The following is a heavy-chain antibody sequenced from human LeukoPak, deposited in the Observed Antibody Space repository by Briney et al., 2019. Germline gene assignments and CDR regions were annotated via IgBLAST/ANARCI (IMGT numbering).Heavy chain of an antibody. CDR1: GGSFSGYY. Sequence: PETLSLTCAVYGGSFSGYYWSWIRQPPGKGLEWIGEINPSGSTNYNPSLKSRVTISVDTSKNQFSLKLSSVTAADTAVYYCARPSYYYGSGSYYKGRYYFDYWGQGTLVTVSS. CDR3: ARPSYYYGSGSYYKGRYYFDY. J-gene: IGHJ4*02. D-gene: IGHD3-10*01. V-gene: IGHV4-34*01. CDR2: INPSGST.